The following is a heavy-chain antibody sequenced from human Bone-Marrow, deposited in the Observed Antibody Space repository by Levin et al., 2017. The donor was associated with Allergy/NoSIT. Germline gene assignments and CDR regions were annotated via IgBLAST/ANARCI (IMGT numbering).Heavy chain of an antibody. CDR1: GGSLSSYD. D-gene: IGHD1-26*01. CDR3: ATARGATEFDS. J-gene: IGHJ4*02. V-gene: IGHV1-8*02. Sequence: ASVKVSCRASGGSLSSYDINWVRQATGQGLEYMGWMSRNSGNTGYAQKFQGRITMAQDSATDTFYMELTSLRSGDAAMYFCATARGATEFDSWGQGTLLTVSS. CDR2: MSRNSGNT.